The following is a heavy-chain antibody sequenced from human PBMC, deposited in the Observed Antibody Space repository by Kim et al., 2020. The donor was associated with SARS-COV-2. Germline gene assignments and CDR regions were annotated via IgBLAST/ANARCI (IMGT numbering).Heavy chain of an antibody. CDR3: AKPDWDGSSSLWGGAFDI. CDR1: GFTFDDYA. D-gene: IGHD6-6*01. J-gene: IGHJ3*02. V-gene: IGHV3-9*01. CDR2: ISWNSGSI. Sequence: GGSLRLSCAASGFTFDDYAMHWVRQAPGKGLEWVSGISWNSGSIGYADSVKGRFTISRDNAKNSLYLQMNSLRAEDTALYYCAKPDWDGSSSLWGGAFDIWGQGTMVTVSS.